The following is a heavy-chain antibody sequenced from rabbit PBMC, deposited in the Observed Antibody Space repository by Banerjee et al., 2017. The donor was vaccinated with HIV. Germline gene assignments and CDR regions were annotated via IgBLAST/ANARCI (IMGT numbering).Heavy chain of an antibody. CDR1: GFSFSSSYY. V-gene: IGHV1S40*01. J-gene: IGHJ4*01. Sequence: QSLEESGGDLVKPGASLTLTCTASGFSFSSSYYMCWVRQAPGKGLEWIGCIYAGSSGSTYYASWAKGRFTISKTSSTTVTLQMTSLTAADTATYFCARDVAGGGYEYYFGLWGQGTLVTVS. CDR2: IYAGSSGST. D-gene: IGHD8-1*01. CDR3: ARDVAGGGYEYYFGL.